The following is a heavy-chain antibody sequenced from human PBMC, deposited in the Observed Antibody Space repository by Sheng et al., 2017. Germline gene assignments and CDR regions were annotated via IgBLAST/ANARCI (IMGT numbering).Heavy chain of an antibody. V-gene: IGHV4-39*07. CDR2: LYYSGST. D-gene: IGHD1-26*01. J-gene: IGHJ5*02. Sequence: QLQLQESGPGLVKPSETLSLTCTVSGGSISSSSYYWGWIRQPPGKGLEWIGSLYYSGSTYYNPSLKSRVTISVDTSKNQLSLKLSSVTAADTAVYYCARGDDIVGGTNGKNWFDPWGQGILVTVSS. CDR3: ARGDDIVGGTNGKNWFDP. CDR1: GGSISSSSYY.